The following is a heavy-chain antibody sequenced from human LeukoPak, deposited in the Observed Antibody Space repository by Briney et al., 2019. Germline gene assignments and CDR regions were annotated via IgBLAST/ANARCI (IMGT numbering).Heavy chain of an antibody. CDR1: GFTFSSYA. CDR2: ISGSGGST. CDR3: AKLITGTTRAFDI. J-gene: IGHJ3*02. D-gene: IGHD1-7*01. Sequence: GGSLRLSCAASGFTFSSYAMSWVRQAPGKGLEWVSAISGSGGSTYYADSVKDRFTISRDNSKNTLHLQMNSLRAEDTAVYYCAKLITGTTRAFDIWGQGTMVTVSS. V-gene: IGHV3-23*01.